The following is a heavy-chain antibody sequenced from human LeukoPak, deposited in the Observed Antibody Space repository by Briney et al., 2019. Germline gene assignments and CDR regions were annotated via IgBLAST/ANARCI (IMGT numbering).Heavy chain of an antibody. CDR2: IESKTDGGTT. CDR3: TSTPGSYSIDMVDDY. Sequence: GGSHRLSCAASGFSFSDAWMSWVRQIPGKGLEWVGRIESKTDGGTTDYAAPVKGRFTISRDDSTNTLYLQMNSLKTEDTAVYYCTSTPGSYSIDMVDDYWGQGTLVTVSS. CDR1: GFSFSDAW. D-gene: IGHD6-13*01. J-gene: IGHJ4*02. V-gene: IGHV3-15*04.